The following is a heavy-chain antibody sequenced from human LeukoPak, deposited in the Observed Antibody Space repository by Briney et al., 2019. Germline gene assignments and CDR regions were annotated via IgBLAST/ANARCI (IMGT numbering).Heavy chain of an antibody. J-gene: IGHJ4*02. CDR1: GGSISSSSYY. CDR3: ARIYVWGSYRIDY. CDR2: IYYSGST. Sequence: LSETLSLTCPVSGGSISSSSYYWGWIRQPPGKGLEWIGSIYYSGSTYYNPSLKSRVTISVDTSTNQFSLKLSSVTAADTAVYYCARIYVWGSYRIDYWGQGTLVTVSS. D-gene: IGHD3-16*02. V-gene: IGHV4-39*07.